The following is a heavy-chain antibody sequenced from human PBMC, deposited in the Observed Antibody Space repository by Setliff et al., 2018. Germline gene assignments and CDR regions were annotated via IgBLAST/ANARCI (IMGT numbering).Heavy chain of an antibody. CDR3: ARDYYDSSGYRFSQGFDY. V-gene: IGHV1-46*01. CDR1: GYTFTSYY. Sequence: AASVKVSCKASGYTFTSYYMHWVRQAPGQGLEWMGIINPSGGSTSYAQKFQGRVTMTRDTSTSTVYMELSSLRSEDTAVYYCARDYYDSSGYRFSQGFDYWGQGTLVTVSS. J-gene: IGHJ4*02. CDR2: INPSGGST. D-gene: IGHD3-22*01.